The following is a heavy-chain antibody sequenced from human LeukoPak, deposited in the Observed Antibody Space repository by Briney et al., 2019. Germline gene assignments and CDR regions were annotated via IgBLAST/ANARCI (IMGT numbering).Heavy chain of an antibody. Sequence: GGSLRLSCAASGFTFSSYPMNWVRQAPGKGLEWVSVICGSGGATFYGDSVQGRFTISRDNSRDTLYLQMNSLTAEDTAVYYCGKYLQTTVGANDYWGQGTLVTVSS. CDR1: GFTFSSYP. CDR2: ICGSGGAT. CDR3: GKYLQTTVGANDY. V-gene: IGHV3-23*01. D-gene: IGHD1-26*01. J-gene: IGHJ4*02.